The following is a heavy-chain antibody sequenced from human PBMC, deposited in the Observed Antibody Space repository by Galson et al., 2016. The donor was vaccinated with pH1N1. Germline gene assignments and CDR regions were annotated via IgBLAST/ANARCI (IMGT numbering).Heavy chain of an antibody. CDR3: ARIQYGDYVGYFDY. J-gene: IGHJ4*02. V-gene: IGHV2-70*01. D-gene: IGHD4-17*01. CDR2: IDWDDDK. Sequence: PALVKPTQTLTLTCTFSGSSLSTSGMCVSWIRQPPGKALEWLALIDWDDDKYYSTSLKTRLTISKDTSKNQVVLTMTNMDPVDTATYYCARIQYGDYVGYFDYWGQGTLVTVSS. CDR1: GSSLSTSGMC.